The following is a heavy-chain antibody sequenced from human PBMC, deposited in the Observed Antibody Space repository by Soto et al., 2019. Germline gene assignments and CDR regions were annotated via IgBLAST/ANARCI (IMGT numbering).Heavy chain of an antibody. CDR3: ATIRSTIFGVVPRWFDP. D-gene: IGHD3-3*01. V-gene: IGHV1-24*01. CDR1: GYTLTELS. CDR2: FDPEDGET. J-gene: IGHJ5*02. Sequence: GASVQVSCKVSGYTLTELSMHWVRQAPGXGLEWMGGFDPEDGETIYAQKFQGRVTMTEDTSTDTAYMELSSLRSEDTAVYYCATIRSTIFGVVPRWFDPLGQGTLVTVS.